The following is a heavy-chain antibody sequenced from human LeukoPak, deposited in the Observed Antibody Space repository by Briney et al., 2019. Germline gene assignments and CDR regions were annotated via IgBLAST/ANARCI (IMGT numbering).Heavy chain of an antibody. D-gene: IGHD6-13*01. V-gene: IGHV1-69*04. CDR1: GGTFSSYG. J-gene: IGHJ6*02. CDR3: ARTEIAVAGTGGDYYYYYGMDV. Sequence: GASVNVSCKASGGTFSSYGISWVRQAPGQGLEWMGRIIPILGIASCAQKLQGRVPITAEKSTSTAYMTLSSLRSDDSAVYYCARTEIAVAGTGGDYYYYYGMDVWGQGTTVTVSS. CDR2: IIPILGIA.